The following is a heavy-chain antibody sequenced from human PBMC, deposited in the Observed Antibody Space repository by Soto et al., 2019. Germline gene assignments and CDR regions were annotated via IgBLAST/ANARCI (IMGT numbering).Heavy chain of an antibody. CDR1: GGSISSYY. CDR3: ARGDGITGTTGAFDI. J-gene: IGHJ3*02. Sequence: SETLSLTCTVSGGSISSYYWSWIRQPPGKGLEWIGYIYYSGSTNYNPSLKSRVTISVDTSKNRFSLKLSSVTAADTAVYYCARGDGITGTTGAFDIWGQGTMVTVSS. V-gene: IGHV4-59*08. D-gene: IGHD1-7*01. CDR2: IYYSGST.